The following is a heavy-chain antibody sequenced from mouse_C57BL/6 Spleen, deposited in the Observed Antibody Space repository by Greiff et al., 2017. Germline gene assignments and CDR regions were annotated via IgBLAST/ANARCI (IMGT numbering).Heavy chain of an antibody. V-gene: IGHV1-80*01. J-gene: IGHJ2*01. CDR3: ARAYGYDGDYFDY. D-gene: IGHD2-2*01. CDR2: IYPGDGDT. Sequence: QVQLQQSGAELVKPGASVKISCKASGYAFSSYWMNWVKQRPGKGLEWIGQIYPGDGDTNYNGKFKGKATLTADKSSSPAYMQLSSLTSEDSAVYFCARAYGYDGDYFDYWGQGTTLTVSS. CDR1: GYAFSSYW.